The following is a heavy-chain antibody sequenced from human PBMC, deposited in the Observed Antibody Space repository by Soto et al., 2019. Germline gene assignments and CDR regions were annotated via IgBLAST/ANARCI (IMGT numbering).Heavy chain of an antibody. CDR3: ATALLYIVATDAIDI. J-gene: IGHJ3*02. Sequence: ASVKVSCKVSGYTLTELSMHWVRQAPGKGLEWMGGFDPEDGETIYAQKFQGRVTMTEDTSTDTAYMELSSLRSEDTAVYYCATALLYIVATDAIDIRGQGTIVTVSS. CDR2: FDPEDGET. CDR1: GYTLTELS. V-gene: IGHV1-24*01. D-gene: IGHD5-12*01.